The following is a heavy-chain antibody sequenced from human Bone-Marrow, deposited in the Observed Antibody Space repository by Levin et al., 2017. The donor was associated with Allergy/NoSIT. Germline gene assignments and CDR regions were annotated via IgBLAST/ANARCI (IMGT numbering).Heavy chain of an antibody. V-gene: IGHV1-69*13. CDR3: ARSGSYYYNGMDV. CDR2: IIPLFGAG. D-gene: IGHD1-26*01. Sequence: ASVKVSCKASGGTFSSHTISWVRKAPGQGLEWMGGIIPLFGAGNYAENFQGRVTITADESSTTSYMELSSLRSEDTAVYYCARSGSYYYNGMDVWGQGTTVTVSS. J-gene: IGHJ6*02. CDR1: GGTFSSHT.